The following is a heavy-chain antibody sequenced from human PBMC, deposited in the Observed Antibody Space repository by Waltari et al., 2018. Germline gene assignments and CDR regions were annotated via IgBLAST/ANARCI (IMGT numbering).Heavy chain of an antibody. D-gene: IGHD2-15*01. Sequence: EVQLVESGGGLVQPGGSLRLSCAASGFTFSSYWMRWVRQAPGKGLEWVANIKQDGSEKYYVDSVKGRFTISRDNAKNSLYLQMNSLRAEDTAVYYCARRGVAKGAPFDYWGQGTLVTVSS. CDR3: ARRGVAKGAPFDY. J-gene: IGHJ4*02. V-gene: IGHV3-7*01. CDR2: IKQDGSEK. CDR1: GFTFSSYW.